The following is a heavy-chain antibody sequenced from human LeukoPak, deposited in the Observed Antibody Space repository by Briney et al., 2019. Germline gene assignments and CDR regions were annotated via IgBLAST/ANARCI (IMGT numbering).Heavy chain of an antibody. CDR3: ARGTGGAAAADFDP. CDR2: IYYTGST. V-gene: IGHV4-31*03. J-gene: IGHJ5*02. CDR1: GGSISSDGYY. D-gene: IGHD6-13*01. Sequence: SETLSLTCTVSGGSISSDGYYWSWIRQHPGKGLEWIGSIYYTGSTYYNPSLKSRATISVGTSKNHFSLKLTSVTAADTAVYYCARGTGGAAAADFDPWGQGTLITVSS.